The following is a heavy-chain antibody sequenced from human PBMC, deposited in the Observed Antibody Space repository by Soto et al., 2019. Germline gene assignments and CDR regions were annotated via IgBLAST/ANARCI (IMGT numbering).Heavy chain of an antibody. Sequence: PGGSLRLSCAASGFTFSSHAMSWVRQAPGKGLEWVSAISGSGGSTYYADSVKGRFTISRDNSKNTLYLQMNSLRAEDTAVYYCAKDPYSIGNNWFDPWGQGTLVTVSS. CDR1: GFTFSSHA. CDR2: ISGSGGST. CDR3: AKDPYSIGNNWFDP. V-gene: IGHV3-23*01. J-gene: IGHJ5*02. D-gene: IGHD6-13*01.